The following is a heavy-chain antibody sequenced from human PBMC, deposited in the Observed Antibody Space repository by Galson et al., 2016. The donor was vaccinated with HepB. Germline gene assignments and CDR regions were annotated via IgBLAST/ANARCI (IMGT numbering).Heavy chain of an antibody. CDR1: GFSLSTSGVS. V-gene: IGHV2-5*02. CDR3: AHRHGGSSWISNSMDV. D-gene: IGHD6-13*01. CDR2: IYWDDDK. J-gene: IGHJ6*02. Sequence: PALVKPTQTLTLTCTVSGFSLSTSGVSVGWIRQAPGKALEWLALIYWDDDKRYSPSLKNRLTITKDTSKNQVVLTMTNMDPVDTATYYCAHRHGGSSWISNSMDVWGQGTTVTVSS.